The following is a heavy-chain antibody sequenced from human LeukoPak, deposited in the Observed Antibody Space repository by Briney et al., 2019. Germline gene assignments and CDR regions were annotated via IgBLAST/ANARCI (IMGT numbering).Heavy chain of an antibody. V-gene: IGHV4-39*07. D-gene: IGHD5-18*01. J-gene: IGHJ4*02. CDR2: IYYSGST. CDR3: ARDDKFTGYSYGPIFDY. Sequence: SETLSLTCTVSGGSISSSSYYWGWIRQPPVKGLEWIGSIYYSGSTYYNPSLKSRVTISVDTSKNQFSLKLSSVTAADTAVYYCARDDKFTGYSYGPIFDYWGQGTLVTVSS. CDR1: GGSISSSSYY.